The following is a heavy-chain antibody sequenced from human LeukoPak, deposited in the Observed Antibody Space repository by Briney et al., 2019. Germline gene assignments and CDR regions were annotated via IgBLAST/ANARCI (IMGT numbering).Heavy chain of an antibody. D-gene: IGHD3-10*02. V-gene: IGHV3-23*01. CDR2: ISGSGGST. CDR1: GFTFSSYA. CDR3: AKLFGEFYYYYYGMDV. J-gene: IGHJ6*02. Sequence: PGRSLRLSCAASGFTFSSYAMSWVRQAPGKGLEWVSAISGSGGSTYYADSVKGRFTISRDNSKNTLYLQMNSLRAEDTAVYYCAKLFGEFYYYYYGMDVWGQGTTVTVSS.